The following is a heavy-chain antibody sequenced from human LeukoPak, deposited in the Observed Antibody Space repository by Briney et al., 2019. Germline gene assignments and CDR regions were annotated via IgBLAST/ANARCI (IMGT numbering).Heavy chain of an antibody. CDR2: IYYSGST. Sequence: KPSETLSLTCTVSGGSIISSSYYWGWVRQPPGKGLEWIGTIYYSGSTYYNPSLKSRVTISADTSKNQFSLKLSSVTAADTAVYSCARQPLILFRVRAFDIWGQGTVVTVSS. CDR3: ARQPLILFRVRAFDI. V-gene: IGHV4-39*01. J-gene: IGHJ3*02. CDR1: GGSIISSSYY. D-gene: IGHD2/OR15-2a*01.